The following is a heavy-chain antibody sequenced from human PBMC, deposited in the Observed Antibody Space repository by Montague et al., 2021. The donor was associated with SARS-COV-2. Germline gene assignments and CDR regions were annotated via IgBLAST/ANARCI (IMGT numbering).Heavy chain of an antibody. CDR1: GASISTGSYY. D-gene: IGHD4-23*01. CDR3: ARARGDIYGSNPAWFDP. Sequence: SETLSLTCTVSGASISTGSYYWTWIRQRPGRGLEWIGTFYYSGGXTYXXXXKXRVTISSDTSKNLFSLTLKSVTASDTAVYYCARARGDIYGSNPAWFDPWGQGTLVTVSS. CDR2: FYYSGGX. J-gene: IGHJ5*02. V-gene: IGHV4-61*03.